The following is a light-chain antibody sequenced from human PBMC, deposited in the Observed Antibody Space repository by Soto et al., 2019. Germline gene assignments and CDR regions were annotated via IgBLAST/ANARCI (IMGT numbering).Light chain of an antibody. CDR3: QQGSNWPVT. CDR1: QSASSY. V-gene: IGKV3-11*01. Sequence: IVLTQSPATLSLYPGDGATLSCRASQSASSYLAWSQQKPGQAPRLLIYDASNRATGIPDRFSGSGSGTDFTLIISSLEPEDFAVYYCQQGSNWPVTFGLGTKVEV. CDR2: DAS. J-gene: IGKJ1*01.